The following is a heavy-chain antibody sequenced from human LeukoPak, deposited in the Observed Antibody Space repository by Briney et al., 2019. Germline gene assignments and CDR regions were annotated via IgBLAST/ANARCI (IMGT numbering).Heavy chain of an antibody. V-gene: IGHV3-21*01. CDR2: ISSSSYI. D-gene: IGHD2-2*01. Sequence: GSLRLSCAASGFTFSSYSMNWVRQAPGKGLEWVSSISSSSYIYYADSVKGRFTISRDNAKNSLYLQMNSLRAEDTAVYYCARAVVPAAFDPWGQGTLVTVSS. CDR3: ARAVVPAAFDP. J-gene: IGHJ5*02. CDR1: GFTFSSYS.